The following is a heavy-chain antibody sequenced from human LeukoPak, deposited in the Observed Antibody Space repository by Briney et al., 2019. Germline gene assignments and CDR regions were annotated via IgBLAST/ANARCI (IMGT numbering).Heavy chain of an antibody. Sequence: SETLSLTCTVSGGSISSYYWSWVRQPPGKGLEWFGYIYYSGSTNYNPSLKSRVTISVDTSKNQFSLKLSSVTAADTAVYYCARDNGDYGDYGYWGQGTLVTVSS. CDR2: IYYSGST. D-gene: IGHD4-17*01. CDR3: ARDNGDYGDYGY. J-gene: IGHJ4*02. V-gene: IGHV4-59*01. CDR1: GGSISSYY.